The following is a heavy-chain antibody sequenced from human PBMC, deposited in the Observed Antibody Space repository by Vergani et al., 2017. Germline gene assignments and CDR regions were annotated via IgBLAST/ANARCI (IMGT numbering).Heavy chain of an antibody. Sequence: QVQVVQSGAEVKKSGASVKVSCKTSGYTFSNYYMHWVRQAPGQGLEWMGIINPSGGHTNYAQKFQGRVTMTRETSTSTVYMELSRLGSEDTAIYYCARGDYGILTGYRYWGQGTLVTVSA. J-gene: IGHJ4*02. CDR1: GYTFSNYY. CDR2: INPSGGHT. D-gene: IGHD3-9*01. V-gene: IGHV1-46*03. CDR3: ARGDYGILTGYRY.